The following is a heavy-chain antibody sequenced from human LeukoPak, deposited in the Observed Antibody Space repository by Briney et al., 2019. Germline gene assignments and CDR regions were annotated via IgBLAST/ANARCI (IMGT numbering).Heavy chain of an antibody. CDR1: GFTFSRYS. CDR2: ISTSTITT. V-gene: IGHV3-48*04. D-gene: IGHD2-21*01. CDR3: ARRSDYHYDMDV. Sequence: GGSLRLSCAASGFTFSRYSMNWVRQAPGQGLEWISYISTSTITTYYADSVKGRFTISRDNAKNSLYLQMNSLRAEDSAVYYYARRSDYHYDMDVWGQGTTVTVSS. J-gene: IGHJ6*02.